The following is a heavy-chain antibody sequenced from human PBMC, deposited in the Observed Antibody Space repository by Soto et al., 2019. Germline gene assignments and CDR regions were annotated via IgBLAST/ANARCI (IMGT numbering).Heavy chain of an antibody. CDR1: GFSLKTSRMC. V-gene: IGHV2-70*13. D-gene: IGHD3-22*01. CDR3: VRGYSGGYYLTLIDTYFDP. CDR2: IDWNEDK. Sequence: GSGPTLVNPTQTLTLTCTFSGFSLKTSRMCVTWIRQPPGKALEWLALIDWNEDKHYSTSLKTRLTISKDPSKNQVVLTMTNMDPVDTATYYCVRGYSGGYYLTLIDTYFDPWGPGTQVTVSS. J-gene: IGHJ5*02.